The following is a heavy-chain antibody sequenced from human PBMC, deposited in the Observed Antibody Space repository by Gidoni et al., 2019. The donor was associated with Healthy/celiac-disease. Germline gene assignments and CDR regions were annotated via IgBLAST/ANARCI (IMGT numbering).Heavy chain of an antibody. V-gene: IGHV3-30-3*01. Sequence: QVQLVESGGGVVQPGRSLRLSCAASGFTFISYAMHWVRQAPGKGLGWVAVISDDGSNKDYADSVKGRFTISRDNSKNTLYLQMNSLRAEDTAVYYCARDTYFYGDYSYYFDYWGQGTLVTVSS. J-gene: IGHJ4*02. CDR1: GFTFISYA. CDR2: ISDDGSNK. CDR3: ARDTYFYGDYSYYFDY. D-gene: IGHD4-17*01.